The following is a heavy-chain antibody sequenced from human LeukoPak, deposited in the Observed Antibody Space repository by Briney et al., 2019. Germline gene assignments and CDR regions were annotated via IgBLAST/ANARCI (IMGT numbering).Heavy chain of an antibody. CDR2: FDPEDGET. D-gene: IGHD3-16*01. V-gene: IGHV1-24*01. CDR1: GYTLTELS. J-gene: IGHJ4*02. CDR3: ATVYDYVWGSYDY. Sequence: ASGKVSCKVSGYTLTELSMHLVRQAPGKGLEWMGGFDPEDGETIYAQKFQGRVTMTEDTSTDTAYMELSSLRSEDTAVYYCATVYDYVWGSYDYWGQGTLVTVSS.